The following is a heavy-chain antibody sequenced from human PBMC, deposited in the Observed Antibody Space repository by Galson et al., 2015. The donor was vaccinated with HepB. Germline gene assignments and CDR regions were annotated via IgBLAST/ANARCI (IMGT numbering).Heavy chain of an antibody. Sequence: SLRLSCAASGFTFSDYHMSWIRQAPGKGLEWVSYISSSSSYTNYADSVKGRFTISRDNAKDSLYLQMNSLRAEDTAVYYCARPYYYDSSGYYDYWGQGTLVTVSS. CDR1: GFTFSDYH. CDR2: ISSSSSYT. D-gene: IGHD3-22*01. CDR3: ARPYYYDSSGYYDY. J-gene: IGHJ4*02. V-gene: IGHV3-11*06.